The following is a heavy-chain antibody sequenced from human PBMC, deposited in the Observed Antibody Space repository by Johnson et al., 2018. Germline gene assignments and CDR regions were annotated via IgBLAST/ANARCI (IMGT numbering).Heavy chain of an antibody. D-gene: IGHD1-14*01. CDR3: AKGTGAYYYYYGMDV. CDR1: GFPFVDDA. CDR2: ISWNSGSI. Sequence: VHLQESGGGLVQPGRSXRLSCAASGFPFVDDAMHWVRQAPGKGLEWVSGISWNSGSIGHADSVKGRFTISRDNAKNSLYLQMNSLRAEDTALYYCAKGTGAYYYYYGMDVWGQGTTVTVSS. V-gene: IGHV3-9*01. J-gene: IGHJ6*02.